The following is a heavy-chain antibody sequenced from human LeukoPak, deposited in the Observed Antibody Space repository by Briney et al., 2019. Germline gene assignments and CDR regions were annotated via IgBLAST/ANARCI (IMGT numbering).Heavy chain of an antibody. CDR1: GFTFSTYG. CDR3: ARVSDLYESVPFDY. D-gene: IGHD2-8*01. J-gene: IGHJ4*02. Sequence: GGSLRLSCAASGFTFSTYGMHWVRQAPGKGLEWLVFMRHDGGYKYYADSVKGRFTISRDNSRNTLYLQMDSLRAEDTAVYYCARVSDLYESVPFDYWGQGALVTVSS. V-gene: IGHV3-30*02. CDR2: MRHDGGYK.